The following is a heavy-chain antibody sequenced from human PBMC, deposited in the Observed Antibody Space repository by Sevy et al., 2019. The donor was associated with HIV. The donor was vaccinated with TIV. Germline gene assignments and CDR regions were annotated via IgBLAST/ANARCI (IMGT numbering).Heavy chain of an antibody. D-gene: IGHD6-13*01. CDR3: ARAAAGTWPTLLFDY. CDR1: GFTFSTYA. Sequence: GGSLRLSCAASGFTFSTYAMHWVRQAPGKGLEWVTILSFDGDNEYYADSVRDRFSISRDNSKDTLYLQMNFLRVEDTAVYYCARAAAGTWPTLLFDYWGQGALVTVSS. CDR2: LSFDGDNE. J-gene: IGHJ4*02. V-gene: IGHV3-30-3*01.